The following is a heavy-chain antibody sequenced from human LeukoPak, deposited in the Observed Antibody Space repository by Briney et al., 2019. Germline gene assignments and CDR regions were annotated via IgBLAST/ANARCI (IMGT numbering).Heavy chain of an antibody. V-gene: IGHV3-30*02. D-gene: IGHD2-2*01. Sequence: GGSLRLSCAASGFTVSSNYMSWVRQAPGKGLEWVAFIRYDGNKKYYAESVKGRFTISRDNSKNTLYLQMNSLRAEDTAVYYCAKDWGSYCSSTSCLDAFDXXXQGTMVTVSS. CDR3: AKDWGSYCSSTSCLDAFDX. CDR1: GFTVSSNY. CDR2: IRYDGNKK. J-gene: IGHJ3*02.